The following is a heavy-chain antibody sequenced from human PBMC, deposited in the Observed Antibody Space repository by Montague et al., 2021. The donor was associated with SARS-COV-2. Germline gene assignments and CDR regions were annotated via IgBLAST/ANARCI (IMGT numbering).Heavy chain of an antibody. J-gene: IGHJ4*02. CDR1: DITFSKYS. V-gene: IGHV3-48*02. CDR2: ISGDGRTI. Sequence: SLRFSCAASDITFSKYSMNWVRQAPGKGLEWISYISGDGRTIYYADSVRGRFTISRDNAVRSLYVEMTRLRDEDTATYYCATDLFAFRRSEGRDYWGQGTLVTVSS. D-gene: IGHD3-3*02. CDR3: ATDLFAFRRSEGRDY.